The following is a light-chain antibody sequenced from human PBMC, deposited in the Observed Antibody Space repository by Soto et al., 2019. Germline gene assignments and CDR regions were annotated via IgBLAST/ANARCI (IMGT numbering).Light chain of an antibody. CDR3: QQYNSWPRT. CDR1: QSLSKS. CDR2: GAS. J-gene: IGKJ1*01. V-gene: IGKV3-15*01. Sequence: EIVLTQSPATLSLSPGERATLSCRASQSLSKSLVWYQQKPGQAPRLLIDGASNRATGIPARFGGSGSGTEFTLTISSLQSEDFAVYYCQQYNSWPRTFGQGTKVDIK.